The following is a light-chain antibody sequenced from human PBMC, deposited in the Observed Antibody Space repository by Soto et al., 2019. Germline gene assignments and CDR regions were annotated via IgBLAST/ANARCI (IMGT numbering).Light chain of an antibody. CDR2: GAS. V-gene: IGKV3-15*01. CDR1: QSISSK. J-gene: IGKJ4*01. Sequence: EIEMTQSPATLSVSPGERATLSCRASQSISSKLVWYQQKPGQAPRLLIYGASTRATGIPARFSGSGSGTEFTLTISSLQSEDLAAYYCQQYSDWPLTFGGGTTVEIK. CDR3: QQYSDWPLT.